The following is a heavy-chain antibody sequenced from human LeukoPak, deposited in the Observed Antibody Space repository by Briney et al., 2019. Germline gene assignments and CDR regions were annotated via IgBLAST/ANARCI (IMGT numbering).Heavy chain of an antibody. CDR1: GYTFTGYY. CDR3: ARVSYYYGSGSYSNSYYFAY. J-gene: IGHJ4*02. D-gene: IGHD3-10*01. CDR2: INPNSGGT. Sequence: ASVKVSCKASGYTFTGYYMHWVRQAPGQGLEWMGWINPNSGGTNYAQKFQGRVTMTRDTSITTAYMELSRLRSDDTAVYYCARVSYYYGSGSYSNSYYFAYWGQGTLVTVSS. V-gene: IGHV1-2*02.